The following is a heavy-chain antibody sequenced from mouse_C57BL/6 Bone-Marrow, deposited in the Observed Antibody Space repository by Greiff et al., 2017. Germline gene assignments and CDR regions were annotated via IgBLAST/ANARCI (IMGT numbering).Heavy chain of an antibody. D-gene: IGHD1-1*01. CDR1: GYTFTDYY. J-gene: IGHJ1*03. Sequence: EVQLQESGPVLVKPGASVKMSCKASGYTFTDYYMNWVKQSHGKSLEWIGVINPYNGGTSYNQKFKGKATLTVDKSSSTAYMELNSLTSEDSAVYYCARRGRYDSSWYFDVWGTGTTVTVSS. CDR3: ARRGRYDSSWYFDV. CDR2: INPYNGGT. V-gene: IGHV1-19*01.